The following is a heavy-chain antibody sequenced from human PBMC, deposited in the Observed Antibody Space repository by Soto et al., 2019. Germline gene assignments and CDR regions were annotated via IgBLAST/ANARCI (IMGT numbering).Heavy chain of an antibody. CDR2: INWNGDRT. V-gene: IGHV3-20*04. CDR3: ARGMISSPLDY. CDR1: GFTFDGYG. Sequence: PGGSLRLSCTASGFTFDGYGLSWVRHVPGKGLEWVSGINWNGDRTVYAESVRGRFIISRDNAKNTLFLQMNSLRGEDTALFYCARGMISSPLDYWGRGTLVTVSS. J-gene: IGHJ4*02. D-gene: IGHD3-16*01.